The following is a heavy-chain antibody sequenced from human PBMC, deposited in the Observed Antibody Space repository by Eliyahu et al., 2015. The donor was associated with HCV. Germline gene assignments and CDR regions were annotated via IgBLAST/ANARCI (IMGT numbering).Heavy chain of an antibody. Sequence: QVQLQESGPGLVKPSQTLSLTCTVSGGSISNSNYFWSWIRQPPGEGLEWIGYIDYRGSAYYNPSLGSRVTLSLDTSKNQFSLKLTSVTVADTAVYYCAREVNVEVDSDAFDIWGQGTMVTVSS. J-gene: IGHJ3*02. CDR1: GGSISNSNYF. CDR3: AREVNVEVDSDAFDI. CDR2: IDYRGSA. D-gene: IGHD2-2*01. V-gene: IGHV4-30-4*01.